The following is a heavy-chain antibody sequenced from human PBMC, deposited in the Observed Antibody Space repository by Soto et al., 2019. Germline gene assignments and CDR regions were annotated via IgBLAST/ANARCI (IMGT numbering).Heavy chain of an antibody. V-gene: IGHV3-48*02. CDR1: GFTFSSYS. D-gene: IGHD6-19*01. Sequence: WWSLRLCCAASGFTFSSYSMNWFRQAPGKGLEWISYISSHSSTLYYADSVKGRFTISRDNAENSLYLQMNSLRDEDTAVYYCVRDGSGNLYLNWFDPWGQGTLVTVSS. J-gene: IGHJ5*02. CDR2: ISSHSSTL. CDR3: VRDGSGNLYLNWFDP.